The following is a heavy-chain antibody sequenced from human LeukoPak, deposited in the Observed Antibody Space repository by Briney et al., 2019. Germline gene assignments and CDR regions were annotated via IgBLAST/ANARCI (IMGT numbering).Heavy chain of an antibody. CDR2: ISSSGSTI. J-gene: IGHJ3*02. D-gene: IGHD3-9*01. Sequence: GGSLRLSCAASGFTFSDYYMSWIRQAPGKGLEWVPYISSSGSTIYYADSVEGRFTISRDNAKNSLYLQMNSLRAEDTAVYYCARGFEWPDAFDIWGQGTMVTVSS. CDR1: GFTFSDYY. CDR3: ARGFEWPDAFDI. V-gene: IGHV3-11*04.